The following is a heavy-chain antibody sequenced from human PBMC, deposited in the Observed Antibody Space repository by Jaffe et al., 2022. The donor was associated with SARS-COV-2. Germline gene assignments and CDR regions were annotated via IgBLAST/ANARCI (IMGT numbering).Heavy chain of an antibody. CDR1: GGSFSGYY. CDR3: ARPKGTYGSEPNWYFDL. CDR2: INHSGST. J-gene: IGHJ2*01. Sequence: QVQLQQWGAGLLKPSETLSLTCAVYGGSFSGYYWSWIRQPPGKGLEWIGEINHSGSTNYNPSLKSRVTISVDTSKNQFSLKLSSVTAADTAVYYCARPKGTYGSEPNWYFDLWGRGTLVTVSS. D-gene: IGHD3-10*01. V-gene: IGHV4-34*01.